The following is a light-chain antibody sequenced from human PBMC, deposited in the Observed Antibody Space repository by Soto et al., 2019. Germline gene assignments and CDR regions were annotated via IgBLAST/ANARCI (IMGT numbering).Light chain of an antibody. Sequence: DIQMTQSPSSLSASVGDRVTITCRASQGISNYLAWYQQKPGKVPKLLIYAASILQSGVPSRFSGSGSGTHFTLSISALQPEDVATYCCQKYNSAPRTFGQGTKVEIK. J-gene: IGKJ1*01. CDR2: AAS. CDR3: QKYNSAPRT. CDR1: QGISNY. V-gene: IGKV1-27*01.